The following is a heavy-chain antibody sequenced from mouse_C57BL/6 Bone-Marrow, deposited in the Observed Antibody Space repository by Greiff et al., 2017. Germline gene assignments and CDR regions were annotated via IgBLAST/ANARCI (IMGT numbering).Heavy chain of an antibody. CDR2: IDPNSGGT. CDR1: GYTFTSYW. J-gene: IGHJ4*01. D-gene: IGHD1-2*01. CDR3: ARSAYNGYHYYYARDY. V-gene: IGHV1-72*01. Sequence: QVQLQQPGAELVKPGASVKLSCKASGYTFTSYWMPWVKQRPGRGLEWIGRIDPNSGGTKYNEKFKSKATLTVAKPSSTAYMPLSNLTSADSAVYYCARSAYNGYHYYYARDYWGQGTTVTVSS.